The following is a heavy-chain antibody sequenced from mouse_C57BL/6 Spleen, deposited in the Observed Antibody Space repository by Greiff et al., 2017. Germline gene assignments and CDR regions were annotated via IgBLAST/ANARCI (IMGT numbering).Heavy chain of an antibody. CDR1: GYTFTSYW. CDR2: INPSNGGT. J-gene: IGHJ4*01. D-gene: IGHD1-1*01. Sequence: QVHVKQPGTELVKPGASVKLSCKASGYTFTSYWMHWVKQRPGQGLEWIGNINPSNGGTNYNEKFKSKATLTVDKSSSTAYMQLSSLTSEYSAVYYGAREVLRSLYYAMDYWGQGTSVTVSS. CDR3: AREVLRSLYYAMDY. V-gene: IGHV1-53*01.